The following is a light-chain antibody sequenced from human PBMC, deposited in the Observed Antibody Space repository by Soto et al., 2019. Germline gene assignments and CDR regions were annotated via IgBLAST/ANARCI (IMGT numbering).Light chain of an antibody. CDR1: ENIRDF. CDR2: AAS. CDR3: QQSYSTPT. V-gene: IGKV1-39*01. J-gene: IGKJ4*01. Sequence: DIQMTQSPSSLSTSVGDRVTITCRASENIRDFVNWYQQKPGKAPKLLIYAASSLQSGVPSRFSGSGSGTDFTLTISSLQPEDFATYYCQQSYSTPTFGGGTKVDIK.